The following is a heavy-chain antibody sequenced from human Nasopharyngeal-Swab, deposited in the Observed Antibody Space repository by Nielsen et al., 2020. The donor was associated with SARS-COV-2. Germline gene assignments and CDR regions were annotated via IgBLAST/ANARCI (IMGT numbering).Heavy chain of an antibody. CDR1: GLGFSNYE. CDR3: ARSRSYYASGSLFDF. D-gene: IGHD3-10*01. J-gene: IGHJ4*02. V-gene: IGHV3-48*03. CDR2: ISTTTATI. Sequence: GESLKISCAASGLGFSNYEMNWVRQAPGKGLEWISYISTTTATIYYADSVKGRFTISRDNGKNSLYLQMNSLRPEDTAFYHCARSRSYYASGSLFDFWGQGTLVTVSS.